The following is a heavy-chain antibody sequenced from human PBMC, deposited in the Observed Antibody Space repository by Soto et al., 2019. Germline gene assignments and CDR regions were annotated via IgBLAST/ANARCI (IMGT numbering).Heavy chain of an antibody. CDR3: ARHYCSGGSCYRTGMDV. J-gene: IGHJ6*02. CDR2: IDPSDSYT. V-gene: IGHV5-10-1*01. D-gene: IGHD2-15*01. Sequence: PGESLKISCKGSGYSFTSYWISWVRQMPGKGLEWMGRIDPSDSYTNYSPSFQGHVTISADKSISTAYLQWSSLKASDTAMYYCARHYCSGGSCYRTGMDVWGPGTKVTVSS. CDR1: GYSFTSYW.